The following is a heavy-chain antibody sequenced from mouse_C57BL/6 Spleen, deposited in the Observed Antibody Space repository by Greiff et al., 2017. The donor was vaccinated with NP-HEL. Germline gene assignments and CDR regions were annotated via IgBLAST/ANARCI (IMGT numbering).Heavy chain of an antibody. D-gene: IGHD2-14*01. V-gene: IGHV5-6*01. CDR3: ARQGTTYYFDY. CDR1: GFTFSSYG. J-gene: IGHJ2*01. Sequence: DVQLVESGGDLVKPGGSLKLSCAASGFTFSSYGMSWVRQTPDKRLEWVATISSGGSYTYYPDSVKGRFTISRDNAKNTLYLQMSSLKSEDTAMYYCARQGTTYYFDYWGQGTTLTVSS. CDR2: ISSGGSYT.